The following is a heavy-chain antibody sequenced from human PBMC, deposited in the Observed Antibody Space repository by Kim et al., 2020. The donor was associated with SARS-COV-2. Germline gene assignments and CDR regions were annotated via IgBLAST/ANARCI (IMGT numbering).Heavy chain of an antibody. Sequence: SETLSLTCTVSGGSISSGGYYWSWIRQHPGKGLEWIGYIYYSGSTYYNPSLKSRVTISVDTSKNQFSLKLSSVTAADTAVYYCARGFRYCSGGSCYGNNFDYWGQGTLVTVSS. CDR3: ARGFRYCSGGSCYGNNFDY. V-gene: IGHV4-31*03. D-gene: IGHD2-15*01. CDR1: GGSISSGGYY. CDR2: IYYSGST. J-gene: IGHJ4*02.